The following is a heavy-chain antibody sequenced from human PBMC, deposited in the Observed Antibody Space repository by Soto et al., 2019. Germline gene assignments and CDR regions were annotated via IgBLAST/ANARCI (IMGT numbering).Heavy chain of an antibody. Sequence: QVQLVQSGAEVKKPGSSVKVSCKASGGTFSSYSINWVRQAPGQGLEWMGEIIPIFGTANSAQKFQGRFTITADESTSTACMELSSLRSEDTAVYYCARDGGRHSGGIDYWGQGTLVTVSS. V-gene: IGHV1-69*01. CDR2: IIPIFGTA. CDR3: ARDGGRHSGGIDY. J-gene: IGHJ4*02. CDR1: GGTFSSYS. D-gene: IGHD1-26*01.